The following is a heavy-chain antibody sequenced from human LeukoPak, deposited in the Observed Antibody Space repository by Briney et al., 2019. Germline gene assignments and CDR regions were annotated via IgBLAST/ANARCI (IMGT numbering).Heavy chain of an antibody. J-gene: IGHJ4*02. Sequence: PGGSLRVSCAASGFTFSSYSMNWVRQAPGKGLEWVSSICSSSSYIYYADSVKGRFTISRDNAKNSLYLQMNSLRAEDTAVYYCARDLAMGDDYWGQGTLVTVSS. CDR3: ARDLAMGDDY. V-gene: IGHV3-21*01. CDR1: GFTFSSYS. CDR2: ICSSSSYI. D-gene: IGHD3-16*01.